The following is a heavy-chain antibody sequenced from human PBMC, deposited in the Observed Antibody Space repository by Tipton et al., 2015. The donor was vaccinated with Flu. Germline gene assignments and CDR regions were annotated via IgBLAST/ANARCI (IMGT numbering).Heavy chain of an antibody. V-gene: IGHV1-2*06. J-gene: IGHJ5*02. CDR3: AGDPASYNWFDP. Sequence: QVQLVQSGAEVKKPGVSVKVSCKASGYTLTGHYIHWVRQAPGQGLEWMGRISVNSGATNYAQQFQGRVTMTWDTSISTAYMDLNRLTSDDTAVYYCAGDPASYNWFDPWGQGTLVTVSS. CDR1: GYTLTGHY. CDR2: ISVNSGAT.